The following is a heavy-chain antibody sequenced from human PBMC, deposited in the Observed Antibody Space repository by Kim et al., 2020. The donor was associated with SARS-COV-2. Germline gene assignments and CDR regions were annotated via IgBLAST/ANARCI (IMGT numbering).Heavy chain of an antibody. D-gene: IGHD4-17*01. J-gene: IGHJ3*02. CDR2: T. CDR3: ARNGDNDAFDI. Sequence: TYYNPSLKSRVTISVDTSKNQFSLKLSSVTAADTAVYYCARNGDNDAFDIWGQGTMVTVSS. V-gene: IGHV4-31*02.